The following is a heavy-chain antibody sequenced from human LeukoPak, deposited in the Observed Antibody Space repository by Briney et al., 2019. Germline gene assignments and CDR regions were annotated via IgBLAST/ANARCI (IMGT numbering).Heavy chain of an antibody. CDR2: IYNRGST. CDR1: DDSVNTYY. CDR3: AMSNTVRRPFFDP. J-gene: IGHJ5*02. D-gene: IGHD4-11*01. Sequence: PSETLSLTCIGSDDSVNTYYCSWIRQAPGKGLEWIGYIYNRGSTKYNPSLKSRATISVDTSKNQFSLKLTSVTAADTAVYYCAMSNTVRRPFFDPWGQGTLVTVYS. V-gene: IGHV4-59*02.